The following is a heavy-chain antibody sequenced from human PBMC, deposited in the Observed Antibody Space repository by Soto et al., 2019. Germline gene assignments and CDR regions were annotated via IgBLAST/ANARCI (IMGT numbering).Heavy chain of an antibody. CDR2: IDNDGVGT. CDR1: GFTFSRDW. D-gene: IGHD5-12*01. CDR3: ARVGGSAPIPDY. J-gene: IGHJ4*02. Sequence: GGSLRLSCAASGFTFSRDWMHWVRQIPGKGLMWVSRIDNDGVGTSYADSVRGRFTMSRDNAKNTLYLQMDNLRVDDTAVYFCARVGGSAPIPDYRGPAPLVTLSS. V-gene: IGHV3-74*01.